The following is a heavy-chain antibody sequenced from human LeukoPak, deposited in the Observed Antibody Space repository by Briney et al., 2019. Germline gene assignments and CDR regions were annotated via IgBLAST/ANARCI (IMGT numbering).Heavy chain of an antibody. J-gene: IGHJ4*02. D-gene: IGHD3-16*01. CDR2: ISWNSGSI. CDR3: AKDQMITFGGVRLFDY. Sequence: AGGSLRLSCAASGFTFDDYAMHWVRQAPGKGLEWVSGISWNSGSIGYADSVKGRFTISRDNAKNSLYLQMNSLRAEDTALYYCAKDQMITFGGVRLFDYWGQGTLVTVSS. CDR1: GFTFDDYA. V-gene: IGHV3-9*01.